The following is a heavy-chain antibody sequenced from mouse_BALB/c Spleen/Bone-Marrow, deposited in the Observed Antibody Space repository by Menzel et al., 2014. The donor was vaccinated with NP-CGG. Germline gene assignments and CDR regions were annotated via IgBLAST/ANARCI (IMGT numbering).Heavy chain of an antibody. V-gene: IGHV1-9*01. CDR2: ILPGSGST. CDR1: GYTFSNYW. J-gene: IGHJ1*01. Sequence: VKLVESGAELMKPGASVKISRMATGYTFSNYWIEWIKQRPGHGLEWIGEILPGSGSTDYNENFKGKATFTADTSSNTAYMQLSSLTSADSAVYYCARVIYWYFDVWGAGTTVTISS. CDR3: ARVIYWYFDV.